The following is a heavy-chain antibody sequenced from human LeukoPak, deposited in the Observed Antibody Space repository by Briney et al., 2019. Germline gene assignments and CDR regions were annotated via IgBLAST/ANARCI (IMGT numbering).Heavy chain of an antibody. CDR2: ISGDGGST. CDR3: ATDKGGATHH. V-gene: IGHV3-43*02. D-gene: IGHD1-26*01. Sequence: GGSLRLSCAASGFTFDDYAMHWVRQAPGKGLEWVSLISGDGGSTYYADSVKGRFTISRDNSKNSLYLQMNSLRTEDTALYYCATDKGGATHHWGQGTLVTVSS. CDR1: GFTFDDYA. J-gene: IGHJ5*02.